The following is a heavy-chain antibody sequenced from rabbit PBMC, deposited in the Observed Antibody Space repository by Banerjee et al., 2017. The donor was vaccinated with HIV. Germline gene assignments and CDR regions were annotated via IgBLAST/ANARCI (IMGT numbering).Heavy chain of an antibody. CDR2: IYAGSSGST. J-gene: IGHJ4*01. CDR3: VRGPGSSYFYYFNL. CDR1: GFSFSSSYW. D-gene: IGHD8-1*01. V-gene: IGHV1S40*01. Sequence: QSLEESGGDLVKPGASLTLTCTASGFSFSSSYWICWVRQAPGKGLEWIACIYAGSSGSTYYASWAKGRFNISKTSSTTGTLQMTSLTPADTATYFCVRGPGSSYFYYFNLWGPGTLVTVS.